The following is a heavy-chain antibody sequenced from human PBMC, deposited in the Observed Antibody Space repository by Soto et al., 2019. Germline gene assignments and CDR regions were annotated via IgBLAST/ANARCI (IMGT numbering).Heavy chain of an antibody. J-gene: IGHJ4*02. CDR2: INAGNGNT. CDR1: GYTFTSYA. Sequence: AASVKVSCKASGYTFTSYAMHWVRQAPGQRLEWMGWINAGNGNTKYSQKFQGRVTITRDTSASTAYMELSSLRSEDTAVYYCAKDTYYYDSSGYYPSNLNFDYWGQGTLVTVSS. D-gene: IGHD3-22*01. CDR3: AKDTYYYDSSGYYPSNLNFDY. V-gene: IGHV1-3*01.